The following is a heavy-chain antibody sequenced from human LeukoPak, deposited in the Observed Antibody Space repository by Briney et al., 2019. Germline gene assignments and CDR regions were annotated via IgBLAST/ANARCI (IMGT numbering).Heavy chain of an antibody. Sequence: PGGSLRLSCAASGFTVSNNYMTWVREAPGKGLEWVSLISTGGSPYYTDSVKGRFTISRDNSKNTLFLQMNSLRAEDTAVYYCVRGFRGYSFDYWGQGTLVTVSS. CDR2: ISTGGSP. CDR3: VRGFRGYSFDY. CDR1: GFTVSNNY. V-gene: IGHV3-53*01. J-gene: IGHJ4*02.